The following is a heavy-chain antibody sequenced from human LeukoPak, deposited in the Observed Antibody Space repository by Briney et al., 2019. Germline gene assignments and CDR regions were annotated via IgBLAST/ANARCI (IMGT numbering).Heavy chain of an antibody. D-gene: IGHD2-2*01. CDR3: ARGGPIVVVPADNWNYADY. CDR1: GYTFTSYD. J-gene: IGHJ4*02. V-gene: IGHV1-8*03. Sequence: ASVKVSCKASGYTFTSYDINWVRQATGQGLEWMGWMNPNSGNTGYAQKFPGRVTITRNTSISTAYMELSSLRSEDTAVYYCARGGPIVVVPADNWNYADYWGQGTLVTVSS. CDR2: MNPNSGNT.